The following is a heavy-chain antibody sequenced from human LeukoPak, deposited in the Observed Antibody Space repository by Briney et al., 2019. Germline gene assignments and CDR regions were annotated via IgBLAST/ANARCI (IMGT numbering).Heavy chain of an antibody. CDR3: ARETAGWLNYDILTGGDFDP. J-gene: IGHJ5*02. CDR1: GYTFTSYY. D-gene: IGHD3-9*01. CDR2: INPSGGST. Sequence: ASVKVSCKTCGYTFTSYYILGVRQAPARERVWMGIINPSGGSTSYAQKFQGRVTMTRDMSTSTVYMELSSLRSEDTAVYYCARETAGWLNYDILTGGDFDPWGQGTLVPVSS. V-gene: IGHV1-46*01.